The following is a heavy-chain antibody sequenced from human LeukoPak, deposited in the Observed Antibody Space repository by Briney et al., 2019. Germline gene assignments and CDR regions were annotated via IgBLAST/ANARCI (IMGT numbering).Heavy chain of an antibody. CDR1: GGSISSYY. V-gene: IGHV4-4*07. CDR3: ASSYGDYESDY. D-gene: IGHD4-17*01. CDR2: IYTSGST. Sequence: SETLSLTCTVSGGSISSYYWSWIRQPAGKGLEWIGRIYTSGSTDYNPSPKSRVTMSVDTSKNQFSLKLSSVTAADTAVYYCASSYGDYESDYWGQGTLVTVSS. J-gene: IGHJ4*02.